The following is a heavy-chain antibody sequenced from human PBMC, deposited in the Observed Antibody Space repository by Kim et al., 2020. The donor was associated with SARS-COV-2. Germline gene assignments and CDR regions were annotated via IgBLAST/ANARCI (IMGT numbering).Heavy chain of an antibody. J-gene: IGHJ4*02. CDR2: IYYSGST. CDR3: ARDRGYGDPFDY. CDR1: AGSISTYY. V-gene: IGHV4-59*01. D-gene: IGHD4-17*01. Sequence: SETLSLTCTVSAGSISTYYWSWIRRPPGKGLEWIGYIYYSGSTNYNPSLKSRVTISADTSKNQFSLKLNSVTAADTAVYYCARDRGYGDPFDYWGQGTL.